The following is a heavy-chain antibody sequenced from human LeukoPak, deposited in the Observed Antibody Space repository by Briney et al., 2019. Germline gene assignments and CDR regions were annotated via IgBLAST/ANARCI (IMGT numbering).Heavy chain of an antibody. J-gene: IGHJ4*02. V-gene: IGHV4-34*01. CDR1: GVSFSGYY. D-gene: IGHD2-8*01. CDR3: ARGLVSPAGYCTNGVCSEASED. Sequence: SETLSLTCAVYGVSFSGYYWSWIRQPPGKGREWIGEINHSGSTNYNPSLKSRVTISVDTSKTQFPMKLSSVTAADTAVYYCARGLVSPAGYCTNGVCSEASEDWGQGTLVTVSS. CDR2: INHSGST.